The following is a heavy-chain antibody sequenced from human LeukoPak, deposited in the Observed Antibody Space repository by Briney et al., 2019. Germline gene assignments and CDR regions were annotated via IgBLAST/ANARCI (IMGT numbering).Heavy chain of an antibody. V-gene: IGHV4-39*01. CDR3: ARQTVVNPNFDY. CDR2: IYYSGST. CDR1: GGSISSSGYY. Sequence: SETLSLTCTVSGGSISSSGYYWGWIRQPPGKGLEWIGSIYYSGSTYYNPSLKSRVTISVDTSKNQFSLKLSSVTAADTAVYYCARQTVVNPNFDYWGQGTLVTVSS. J-gene: IGHJ4*02. D-gene: IGHD4-23*01.